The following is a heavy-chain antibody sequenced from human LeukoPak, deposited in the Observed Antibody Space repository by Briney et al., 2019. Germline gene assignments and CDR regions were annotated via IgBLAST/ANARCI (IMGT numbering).Heavy chain of an antibody. J-gene: IGHJ4*02. D-gene: IGHD2/OR15-2a*01. CDR1: GFTFSSYS. CDR2: ISGSGGST. Sequence: PGGSLRLSCAASGFTFSSYSMSWVRQAPGKGLEWVSAISGSGGSTYYADSVKGRFTISRDNSKNTLYLQMNSVRAEETAVYYCAKSSKGRYFFDYWGQGTLVTVSS. CDR3: AKSSKGRYFFDY. V-gene: IGHV3-23*01.